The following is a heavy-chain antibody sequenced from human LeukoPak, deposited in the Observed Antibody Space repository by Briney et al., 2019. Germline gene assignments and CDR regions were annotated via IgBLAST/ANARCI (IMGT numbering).Heavy chain of an antibody. CDR3: ARQYSGWYGWGAFDI. CDR2: IYSGGST. V-gene: IGHV3-53*01. Sequence: GGSLRLSCAAYGFTVSSNYMSWVRQAPGKGLEWVSVIYSGGSTYYADSVKGRFTISRDNSKNTLYLQMNSLRAEDTAVYYCARQYSGWYGWGAFDIWGQGTMVTVSS. D-gene: IGHD6-19*01. J-gene: IGHJ3*02. CDR1: GFTVSSNY.